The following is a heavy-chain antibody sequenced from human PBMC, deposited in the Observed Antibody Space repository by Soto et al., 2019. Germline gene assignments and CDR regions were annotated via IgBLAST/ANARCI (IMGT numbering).Heavy chain of an antibody. D-gene: IGHD2-15*01. V-gene: IGHV3-9*01. CDR2: ISWNSGSI. CDR1: GFTFDDYA. Sequence: DVQLVESGGGLVQPGRSLRLSCAASGFTFDDYAMHWVRQAPGKGLEWVSGISWNSGSIGYADSVKGRFTISRDNAKNSLYLQMNSLRAEDTALYYCAKGGYCSGGSCYGSFDYWGQGTLVTVSS. J-gene: IGHJ4*02. CDR3: AKGGYCSGGSCYGSFDY.